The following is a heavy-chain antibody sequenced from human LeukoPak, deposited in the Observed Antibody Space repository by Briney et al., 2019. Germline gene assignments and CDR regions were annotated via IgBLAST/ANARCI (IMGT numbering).Heavy chain of an antibody. CDR1: GFTFSTYG. CDR3: ARFAGYSSSWPLDY. J-gene: IGHJ4*02. D-gene: IGHD6-13*01. V-gene: IGHV3-33*01. CDR2: IWYDGSNK. Sequence: GRSLRPSCAASGFTFSTYGMHWVRQAPGKGLEWVAVIWYDGSNKYYADSVKGRFTISRDNSKNTLYLQMNSLRAEDTAVYYCARFAGYSSSWPLDYWGQGTLVTVSS.